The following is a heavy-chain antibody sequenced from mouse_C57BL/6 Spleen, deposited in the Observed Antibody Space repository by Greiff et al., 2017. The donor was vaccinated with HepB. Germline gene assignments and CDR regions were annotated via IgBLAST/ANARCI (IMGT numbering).Heavy chain of an antibody. Sequence: QVQLQQPGAELVKPGASVKLSCKASGYTFTSYWMQWVKQRPGQGLEWIGEIDPSDSYTNYNQKFKGKATLTVDTSSSTAYMQLSSLTSEDSAVYYCARRTTVDYYAMDYWGQGTSVTVSS. CDR2: IDPSDSYT. J-gene: IGHJ4*01. V-gene: IGHV1-50*01. CDR1: GYTFTSYW. D-gene: IGHD1-1*01. CDR3: ARRTTVDYYAMDY.